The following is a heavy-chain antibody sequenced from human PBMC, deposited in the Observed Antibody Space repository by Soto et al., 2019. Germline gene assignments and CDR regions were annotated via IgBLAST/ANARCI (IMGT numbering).Heavy chain of an antibody. CDR2: ISYDGSNK. CDR1: GFTFSSYG. Sequence: GGSLRLSCAASGFTFSSYGMHWVRQAPGKGLEWVAVISYDGSNKYYADSVKGRFTISRDNSKNTLYLQMNSLRAEDTAVYYCAKVRLSSAYYYYYYMDVWGKGTTVTVSS. J-gene: IGHJ6*03. D-gene: IGHD6-6*01. V-gene: IGHV3-30*18. CDR3: AKVRLSSAYYYYYYMDV.